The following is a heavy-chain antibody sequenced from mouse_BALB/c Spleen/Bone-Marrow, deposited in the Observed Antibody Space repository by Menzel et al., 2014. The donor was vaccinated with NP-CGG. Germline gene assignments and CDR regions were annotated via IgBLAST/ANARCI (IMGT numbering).Heavy chain of an antibody. CDR3: ARRRYDVAMDY. J-gene: IGHJ4*01. CDR2: ISTYSGNT. CDR1: GYRFTDYA. D-gene: IGHD2-14*01. V-gene: IGHV1-67*01. Sequence: VKLMESGPELVRPGVSVKISCKGSGYRFTDYAMHWVKQSHAKSLERIGVISTYSGNTNYNQKFKGKATMTVDKSSSTAYMELARLTSEDSAIYYCARRRYDVAMDYWGQGTSVTVSS.